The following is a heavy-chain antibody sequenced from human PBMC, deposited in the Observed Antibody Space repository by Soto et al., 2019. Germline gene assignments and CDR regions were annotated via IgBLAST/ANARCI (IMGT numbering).Heavy chain of an antibody. CDR3: ARASLRYFDNWFDP. D-gene: IGHD3-9*01. Sequence: SETLSLTCAVYGGSFSGYYWSWIRQPPGKGLEWIGEINHSGSTNYNPSLKSRVTISVDTSKNQFSLKLSSVTAADTAVYYCARASLRYFDNWFDPWGQGTLVT. CDR1: GGSFSGYY. J-gene: IGHJ5*02. CDR2: INHSGST. V-gene: IGHV4-34*09.